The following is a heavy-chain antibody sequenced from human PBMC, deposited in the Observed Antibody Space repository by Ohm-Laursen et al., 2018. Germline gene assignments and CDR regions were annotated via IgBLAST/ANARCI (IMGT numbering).Heavy chain of an antibody. V-gene: IGHV3-11*01. Sequence: SLRLSCTASGFTFSDHYMSWIRQAPGKGLEWVSYITGSGTTIFYADSVQGRFTISRDNAKNSLYLLMNSLTAEDTAVYYCARDLRLTDSLGAFDVWGQGTLVTVSS. D-gene: IGHD1-26*01. CDR3: ARDLRLTDSLGAFDV. CDR2: ITGSGTTI. J-gene: IGHJ3*01. CDR1: GFTFSDHY.